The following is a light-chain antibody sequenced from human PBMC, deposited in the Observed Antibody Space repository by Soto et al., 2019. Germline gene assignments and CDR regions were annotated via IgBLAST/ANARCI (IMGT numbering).Light chain of an antibody. V-gene: IGKV1-27*01. CDR1: QGIIDY. CDR3: QKYNRAPQP. Sequence: DIQMTQSPSSLSASVGDRVTITCRASQGIIDYLAWYQQKPGKAPKLLIYAASTLQSGVPSRFSGSGAGTDFTLTISGLQPEDVATYFRQKYNRAPQPFGQGTKVEIK. J-gene: IGKJ1*01. CDR2: AAS.